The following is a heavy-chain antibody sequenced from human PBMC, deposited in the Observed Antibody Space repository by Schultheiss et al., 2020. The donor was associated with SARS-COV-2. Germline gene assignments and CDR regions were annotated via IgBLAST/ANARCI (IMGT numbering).Heavy chain of an antibody. Sequence: SETLSLTCTVSGGSISSGGYYWSWIRQHPGKGLEWIGYIYYSGSTYYNPSLKSRVTISVDTSKNQFSLKLSSVTAADTAVYYCARLNYYDSSGPGVDYWGQGTLVTVSS. V-gene: IGHV4-31*03. CDR3: ARLNYYDSSGPGVDY. CDR2: IYYSGST. D-gene: IGHD3-22*01. J-gene: IGHJ4*02. CDR1: GGSISSGGYY.